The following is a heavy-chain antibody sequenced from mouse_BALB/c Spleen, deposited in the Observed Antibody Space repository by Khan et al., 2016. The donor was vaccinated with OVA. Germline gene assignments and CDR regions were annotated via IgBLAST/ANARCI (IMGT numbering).Heavy chain of an antibody. CDR3: ARGEVRFAY. V-gene: IGHV14-1*02. CDR2: IDPENFNT. J-gene: IGHJ3*01. CDR1: GFNIRDYY. D-gene: IGHD2-14*01. Sequence: EVELVESGAELVRPGALLKLSCKASGFNIRDYYIHWVNQRPEQGLEWIGWIDPENFNTIYDPKFQGKASITADTSSNTAYLQLSSLTSEDTAVYYCARGEVRFAYWGQGTLVTVSA.